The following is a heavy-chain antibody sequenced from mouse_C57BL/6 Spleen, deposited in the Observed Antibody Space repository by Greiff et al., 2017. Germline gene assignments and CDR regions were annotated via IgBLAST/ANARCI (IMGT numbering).Heavy chain of an antibody. CDR2: ISYDGSN. J-gene: IGHJ3*01. D-gene: IGHD4-1*01. CDR3: ARGELGRGFAY. V-gene: IGHV3-6*01. CDR1: GYSITSGYY. Sequence: EVQLQESGPGLVKPSQSLSLTCSVTGYSITSGYYWNWIRQFPGNKLEWMGYISYDGSNNYNPSLKNRISITRDTSKNQFFLKLNSVTTEDTATYYCARGELGRGFAYWGQGTLVTVSA.